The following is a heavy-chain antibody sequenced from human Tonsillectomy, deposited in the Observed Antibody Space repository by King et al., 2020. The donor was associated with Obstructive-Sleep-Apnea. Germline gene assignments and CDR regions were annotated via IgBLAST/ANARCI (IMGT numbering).Heavy chain of an antibody. CDR1: GGSISSGEYY. CDR2: IFYSGNT. CDR3: AREGGVATTELGIDY. J-gene: IGHJ4*02. V-gene: IGHV4-30-4*01. Sequence: QLQESGPGLVKPSQTLSLTCTVSGGSISSGEYYWSWIRQPPGKGLEWIVYIFYSGNTYYNPSLKSRLTKSVDRSKNQFSLKLTSLTAADTAVYYCAREGGVATTELGIDYWGQGTLVTVSS. D-gene: IGHD5-12*01.